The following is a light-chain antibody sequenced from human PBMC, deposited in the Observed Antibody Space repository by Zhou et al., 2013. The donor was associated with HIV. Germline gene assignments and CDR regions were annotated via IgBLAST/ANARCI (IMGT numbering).Light chain of an antibody. V-gene: IGKV1-16*02. J-gene: IGKJ3*01. CDR3: QQLNSYPQT. CDR2: AAS. Sequence: DIQMTQSPSSLSASVGDRVTITCRATQDISTHLAWFQQKPGKAPESLIYAASSLQAGVPSKFSGSGSGTEFTLTISSLQPEDFATYYCQQLNSYPQTFGPGTKVDIK. CDR1: QDISTH.